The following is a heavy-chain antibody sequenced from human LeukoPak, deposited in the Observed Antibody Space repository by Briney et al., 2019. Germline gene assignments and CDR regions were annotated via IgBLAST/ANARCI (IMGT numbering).Heavy chain of an antibody. CDR1: GYTFTSYY. V-gene: IGHV1-46*01. CDR3: ARDEISRGADRFGEYSSGWYTFDP. D-gene: IGHD6-19*01. J-gene: IGHJ5*02. CDR2: INPSGGST. Sequence: ASVKVSCKASGYTFTSYYMHWVRQAPGQGLEWMGIINPSGGSTSYAQNFQGRLTMTRDTSTSTVYMELSSLRSDDTAFYYCARDEISRGADRFGEYSSGWYTFDPWGQGTLVTVSS.